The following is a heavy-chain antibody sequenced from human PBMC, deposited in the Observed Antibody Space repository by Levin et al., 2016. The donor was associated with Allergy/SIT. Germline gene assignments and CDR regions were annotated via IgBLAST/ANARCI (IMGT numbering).Heavy chain of an antibody. CDR3: ARGPYAFDM. J-gene: IGHJ3*02. Sequence: GESLKISCAASGITFSVYWMNWLRQAPGKGLEWVANIKYDGSEIHYVDSAKGRFTISRDNGKNSLYLQMDDLRAGDTAIYYCARGPYAFDMWGRGTLVTVSS. V-gene: IGHV3-7*03. CDR1: GITFSVYW. CDR2: IKYDGSEI.